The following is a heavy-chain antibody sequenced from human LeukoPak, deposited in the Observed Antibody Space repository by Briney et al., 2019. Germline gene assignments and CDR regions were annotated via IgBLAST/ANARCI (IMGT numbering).Heavy chain of an antibody. V-gene: IGHV4-39*07. D-gene: IGHD2-15*01. CDR1: GGSISSSSYY. CDR2: IYYSGST. CDR3: ARLTRWYAFDI. Sequence: KTSETLSLTCTVSGGSISSSSYYWGWIRQPPGKGLEWIGSIYYSGSTYYNPSLKSRVTISVDTSKNQFSLKLSSVTAADTAVYYCARLTRWYAFDIWGQGTMVTVSS. J-gene: IGHJ3*02.